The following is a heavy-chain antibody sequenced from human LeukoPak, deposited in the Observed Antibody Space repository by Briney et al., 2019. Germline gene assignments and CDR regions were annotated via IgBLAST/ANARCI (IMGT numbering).Heavy chain of an antibody. D-gene: IGHD1-26*01. J-gene: IGHJ6*03. CDR1: GFIFSNYS. V-gene: IGHV3-21*01. Sequence: GGSLRLSCEASGFIFSNYSMNWVRQAPGKGLEWVSSLTSDTSYIYYPDAVKGRFTISRDNAKNSLYLQMNSLRGEDTAVYYCAKDWSYQGNYYYMDVWGKGTTVTVSS. CDR3: AKDWSYQGNYYYMDV. CDR2: LTSDTSYI.